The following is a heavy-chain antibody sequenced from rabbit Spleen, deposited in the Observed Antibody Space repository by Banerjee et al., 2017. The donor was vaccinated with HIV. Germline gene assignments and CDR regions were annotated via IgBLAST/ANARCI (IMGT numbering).Heavy chain of an antibody. CDR3: VRDQAGDADYGPYYLNL. D-gene: IGHD2-1*01. Sequence: QLEESGGGLVQPGGSLKLSCTASGFTLSSYYMNWVRQVPGKGLEWIGYIDPVFGITYYANWVYGRFSISRENAQNTVFLQMTSLTAADTATYFCVRDQAGDADYGPYYLNLWGPGTLVTVS. V-gene: IGHV1S7*01. CDR1: GFTLSSYY. J-gene: IGHJ4*01. CDR2: IDPVFGIT.